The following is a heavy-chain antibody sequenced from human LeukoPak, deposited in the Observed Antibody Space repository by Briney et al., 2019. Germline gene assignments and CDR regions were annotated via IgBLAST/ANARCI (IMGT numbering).Heavy chain of an antibody. CDR2: IYYSGST. CDR1: GGSISSYY. D-gene: IGHD5-24*01. J-gene: IGHJ4*02. CDR3: ARGQWLQTN. V-gene: IGHV4-59*01. Sequence: SETLSLSCTVSGGSISSYYWSWIRQPPGKGLEWIGYIYYSGSTNYNPSLKSRVTISVDTSKNQFSLKLSSVTAADTAVYYCARGQWLQTNWGQGTLVSVCS.